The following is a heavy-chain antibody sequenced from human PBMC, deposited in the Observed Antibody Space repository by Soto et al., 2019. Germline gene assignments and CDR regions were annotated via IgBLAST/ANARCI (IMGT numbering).Heavy chain of an antibody. CDR3: AHSRGKGLVRGVVHWFDP. V-gene: IGHV2-5*02. CDR2: IYWDDDK. D-gene: IGHD3-10*01. Sequence: SGPTLVNPTQTLTLTCNFSGFSFTTSGAGVAWIRQSPGKALQWLALIYWDDDKRYSPSLKSRVTISKDTCQRQVVLTMTTLDPVDTATYCCAHSRGKGLVRGVVHWFDPWGQGTLVTVSS. CDR1: GFSFTTSGAG. J-gene: IGHJ5*02.